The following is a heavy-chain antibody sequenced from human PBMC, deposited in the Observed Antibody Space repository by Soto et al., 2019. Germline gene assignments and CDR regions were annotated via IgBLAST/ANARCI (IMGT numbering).Heavy chain of an antibody. D-gene: IGHD3-22*01. CDR1: GGSIRSGDYY. J-gene: IGHJ5*02. Sequence: PSETLSLTCTVSGGSIRSGDYYWTWIRQPPGKGPEWIGYIYYSGSTNYNPSLKSRVTISVDTSRNQFSLKLSSVTAADTAVYFCARATFYSNSGGSPPLYACGQGALVTVSA. V-gene: IGHV4-30-4*01. CDR3: ARATFYSNSGGSPPLYA. CDR2: IYYSGST.